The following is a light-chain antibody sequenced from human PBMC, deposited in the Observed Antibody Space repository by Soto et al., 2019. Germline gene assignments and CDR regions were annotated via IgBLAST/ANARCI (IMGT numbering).Light chain of an antibody. J-gene: IGKJ2*01. Sequence: IVLTQSPGTLSLSPGERATLSCRASQSVSSSYLAWYQQKPGQSPRLRIYGASSRATGIPDRFSGSGSGTDFTLTIIRLEPEDFAVYYCQQYGSSPRNTFRQGTKLDIK. CDR2: GAS. CDR1: QSVSSSY. CDR3: QQYGSSPRNT. V-gene: IGKV3-20*01.